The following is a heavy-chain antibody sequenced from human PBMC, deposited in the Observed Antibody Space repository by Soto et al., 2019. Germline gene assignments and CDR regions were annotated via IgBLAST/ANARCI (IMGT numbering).Heavy chain of an antibody. CDR2: IYWDDDK. CDR1: EFSLSTTGVA. D-gene: IGHD4-17*01. CDR3: AHTDDYLYFDY. V-gene: IGHV2-5*02. J-gene: IGHJ4*02. Sequence: QITLKESGPTLVKPTQTLTLTCTFSEFSLSTTGVAVDWIRQPLGKALEWLALIYWDDDKGYSPSLKSRSTITKNTYKNQLVLTITNMDSVDTATYYCAHTDDYLYFDYWSQGTLVTVSS.